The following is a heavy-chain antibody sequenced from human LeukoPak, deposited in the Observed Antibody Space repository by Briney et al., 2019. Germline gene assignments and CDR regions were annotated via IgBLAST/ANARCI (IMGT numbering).Heavy chain of an antibody. CDR1: GFTFSGYE. CDR3: ARHNGWYDY. D-gene: IGHD6-19*01. Sequence: QPGGSRRPSCEASGFTFSGYELNWVPQAPEKGLEWIAYISSSGSYMYADSVKGRFTISRDNAKNSLYLQMNSLRAEDTAVYYCARHNGWYDYWGQGTLVTVSS. J-gene: IGHJ4*02. CDR2: ISSSGSYM. V-gene: IGHV3-48*03.